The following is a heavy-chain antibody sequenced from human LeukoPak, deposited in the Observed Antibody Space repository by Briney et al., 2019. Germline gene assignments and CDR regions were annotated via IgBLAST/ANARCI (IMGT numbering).Heavy chain of an antibody. CDR3: ARGNSTVWYFDY. J-gene: IGHJ4*02. CDR2: IYSGGST. Sequence: EGSLRLSCAASGFTVSSNYMSWVRQAPGKGLEWVSVIYSGGSTYYADSMKGRFTISRDNSKNTLYLQMNSLRAEDTAVYYCARGNSTVWYFDYWGQGTLVTVSS. CDR1: GFTVSSNY. D-gene: IGHD4-17*01. V-gene: IGHV3-66*01.